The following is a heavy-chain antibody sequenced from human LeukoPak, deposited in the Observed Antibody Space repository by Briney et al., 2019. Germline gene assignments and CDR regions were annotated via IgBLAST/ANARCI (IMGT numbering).Heavy chain of an antibody. V-gene: IGHV3-23*01. CDR2: ISGGGETT. Sequence: GGSLRLSCAVSGFRFSSYAMNWVRQAPGKGLEWVSAISGGGETTFYADSVKGRFTISRDNSKNTLYLQMNSLRAEDTALYHCARDGGYDLSGMDVWGQGTTVTVSS. CDR1: GFRFSSYA. J-gene: IGHJ6*02. CDR3: ARDGGYDLSGMDV. D-gene: IGHD5-12*01.